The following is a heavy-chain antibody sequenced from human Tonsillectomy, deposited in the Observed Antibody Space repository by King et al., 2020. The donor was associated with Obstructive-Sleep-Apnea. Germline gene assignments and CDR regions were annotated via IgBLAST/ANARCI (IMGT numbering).Heavy chain of an antibody. J-gene: IGHJ2*01. CDR3: AKDKSGGDCWYFDF. Sequence: QLVQSGGGVVQPGRSLRLSCAASGFTFNYFCMHWVRQAPGKGREWVGFIRNDGSDKYYAHSVKGRFTISRDNSKNTLYLQMNSLRAEDTAVYYCAKDKSGGDCWYFDFWGHGTLVTVSS. D-gene: IGHD2-21*02. CDR1: GFTFNYFC. CDR2: IRNDGSDK. V-gene: IGHV3-30*02.